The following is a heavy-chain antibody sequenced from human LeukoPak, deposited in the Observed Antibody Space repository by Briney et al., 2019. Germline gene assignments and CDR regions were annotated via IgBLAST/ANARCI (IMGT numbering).Heavy chain of an antibody. CDR3: TTDWGDYYDSSGYHGEGFDY. Sequence: GGSLRLSCAASGFTFSNAWMSWVRQAPGKGLEWVGRIKSKTDGGTTDYAAPVKGRFTISRDDSKNTLYLQMNSLKTEDTAVYYCTTDWGDYYDSSGYHGEGFDYWGQGTLVTVSS. V-gene: IGHV3-15*01. CDR1: GFTFSNAW. J-gene: IGHJ4*02. CDR2: IKSKTDGGTT. D-gene: IGHD3-22*01.